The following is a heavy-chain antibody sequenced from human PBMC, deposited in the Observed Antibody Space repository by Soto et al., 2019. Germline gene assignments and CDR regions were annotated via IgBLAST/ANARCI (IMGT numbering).Heavy chain of an antibody. Sequence: SETLSLTCAVYGGSFNGYYWSWIRQPPGKGLEWIGEINHSGSTNYNPSLKSRVTISVDTSKNQFSLKLSSVTAADAAVYYCARGGGYYVWGSYRYRRAFDIWGQGTMVTVSS. CDR2: INHSGST. CDR1: GGSFNGYY. CDR3: ARGGGYYVWGSYRYRRAFDI. V-gene: IGHV4-34*01. J-gene: IGHJ3*02. D-gene: IGHD3-16*02.